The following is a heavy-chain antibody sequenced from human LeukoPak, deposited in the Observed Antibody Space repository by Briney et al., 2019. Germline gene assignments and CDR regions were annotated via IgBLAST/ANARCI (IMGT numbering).Heavy chain of an antibody. V-gene: IGHV1-69*13. D-gene: IGHD3-16*01. Sequence: ASVKVSCKASGGPFSSYTISWVRQAPGQGLEWMGGIIPIFGSASYAQKFQDRLTITADASTTTAYMELSSLRSDDTAVYYCARDGWDAYSGSYRDYWGQGTLVTVSS. CDR3: ARDGWDAYSGSYRDY. J-gene: IGHJ4*02. CDR2: IIPIFGSA. CDR1: GGPFSSYT.